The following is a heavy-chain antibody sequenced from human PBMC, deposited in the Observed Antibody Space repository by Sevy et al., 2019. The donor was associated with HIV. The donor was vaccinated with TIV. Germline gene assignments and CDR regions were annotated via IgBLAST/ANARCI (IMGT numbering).Heavy chain of an antibody. D-gene: IGHD6-6*01. CDR1: GDSIRMGYY. CDR2: VSHSGSA. Sequence: GDSIRMGYYWAWIRQPPGKGPEWVGTVSHSGSAYYNPSLKSRLTISVDTSKNQFSLNLTSVTAADRAVYYCARRSAGSYFDSWGHGALVTVSS. V-gene: IGHV4-38-2*01. J-gene: IGHJ4*01. CDR3: ARRSAGSYFDS.